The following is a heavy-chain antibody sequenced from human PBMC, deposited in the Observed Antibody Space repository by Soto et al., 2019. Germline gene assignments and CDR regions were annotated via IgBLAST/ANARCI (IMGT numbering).Heavy chain of an antibody. CDR3: ARNWAFDD. Sequence: QVQLQQWGAGLLKPSETLSLTCAVSGGSLSGYYWSWIRQPPKKGLEWIGQINHSGSTNYNPSLKSRDTVSIDTSKNHFSLKLNTVTAADTAVYYCARNWAFDDWGQGSLVTVSS. CDR2: INHSGST. J-gene: IGHJ4*02. D-gene: IGHD7-27*01. V-gene: IGHV4-34*01. CDR1: GGSLSGYY.